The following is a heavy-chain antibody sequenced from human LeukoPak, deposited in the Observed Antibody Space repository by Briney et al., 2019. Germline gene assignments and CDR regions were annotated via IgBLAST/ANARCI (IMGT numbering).Heavy chain of an antibody. Sequence: SETLSLTCAVYGGSFSGYYWSWNRQPPGKGLEWIGEINHSGSTNYNPSLKSRVTISVDTSKNQFSLKLSSVTAADTAVYYCARGRRGYDSSGYYVYYYYYMDVWGKGTTVTVSS. CDR1: GGSFSGYY. D-gene: IGHD3-22*01. J-gene: IGHJ6*03. CDR3: ARGRRGYDSSGYYVYYYYYMDV. V-gene: IGHV4-34*01. CDR2: INHSGST.